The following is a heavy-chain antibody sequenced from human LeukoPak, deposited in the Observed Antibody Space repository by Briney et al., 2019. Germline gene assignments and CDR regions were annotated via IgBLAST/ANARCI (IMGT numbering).Heavy chain of an antibody. V-gene: IGHV1-69*02. Sequence: SVKVSCKASGGTFSSYTISWVRQAPGQGLEWMGRIIPILGIANYAQKFQGRVTITTDESTSTAYMELSSLRSEDTAVYYCASTRLDSMVVTQGNWFDPWGQGTLVTVSS. D-gene: IGHD4-23*01. CDR2: IIPILGIA. J-gene: IGHJ5*02. CDR1: GGTFSSYT. CDR3: ASTRLDSMVVTQGNWFDP.